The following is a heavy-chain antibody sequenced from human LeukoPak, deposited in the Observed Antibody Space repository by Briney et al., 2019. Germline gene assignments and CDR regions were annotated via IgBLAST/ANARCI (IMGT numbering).Heavy chain of an antibody. CDR2: ISSSSSYI. CDR1: GFTFSSYS. Sequence: GGSLRLSCAASGFTFSSYSMNWIRQAPGKGLEWVSSISSSSSYIYYADSVKGRFTISRDNAKNSLYLQMNSLGAEDTAVYYCARGGFSSSPLYFDYWGQGTLVTVSS. CDR3: ARGGFSSSPLYFDY. J-gene: IGHJ4*02. V-gene: IGHV3-21*01. D-gene: IGHD6-6*01.